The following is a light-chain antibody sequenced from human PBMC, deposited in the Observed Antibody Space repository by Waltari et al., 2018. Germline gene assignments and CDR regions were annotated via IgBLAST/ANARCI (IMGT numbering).Light chain of an antibody. V-gene: IGLV1-51*01. Sequence: QSVLTQPPSVSAAPGQTVTISCSGSSSNIGSNYLPWYQHLPRTAPKVLIYNNNERPSGIPDRFSGSTSGTSATLVITGLQTGDEADYYCATWDTSLGDLWVFGGGTRLTVL. J-gene: IGLJ3*02. CDR3: ATWDTSLGDLWV. CDR2: NNN. CDR1: SSNIGSNY.